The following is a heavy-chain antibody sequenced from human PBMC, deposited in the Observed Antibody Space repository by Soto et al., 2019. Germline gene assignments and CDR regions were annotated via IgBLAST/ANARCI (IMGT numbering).Heavy chain of an antibody. D-gene: IGHD3-3*01. CDR1: GYTFTGYY. CDR2: INPNSGGT. CDR3: ARLDRSGVEFFDY. Sequence: GASVKVSCKASGYTFTGYYMHWVRQAPGQGLEWMGWINPNSGGTNYAQKFQGWVTMTRDTSISTAYMELSRLRSDDTAVYYCARLDRSGVEFFDYWGQGTLVTVSS. V-gene: IGHV1-2*04. J-gene: IGHJ4*02.